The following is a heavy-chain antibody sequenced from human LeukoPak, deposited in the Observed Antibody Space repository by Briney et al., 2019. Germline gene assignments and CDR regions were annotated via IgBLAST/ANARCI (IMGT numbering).Heavy chain of an antibody. CDR1: GFTFSSYS. Sequence: GGSLRLSCAASGFTFSSYSVNWVRQAPGKGLEWVSSISSSSSYIYYADSVKGRFTISRDNAKNSLYLQMNSLRAEDTAVYYCAREKRDYGDYVRGGWFDPWGQGTLVTVSS. CDR3: AREKRDYGDYVRGGWFDP. D-gene: IGHD4-17*01. J-gene: IGHJ5*02. CDR2: ISSSSSYI. V-gene: IGHV3-21*01.